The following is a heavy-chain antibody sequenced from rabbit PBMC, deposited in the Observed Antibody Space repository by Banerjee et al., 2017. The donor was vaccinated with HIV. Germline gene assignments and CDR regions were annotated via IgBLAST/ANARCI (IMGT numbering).Heavy chain of an antibody. Sequence: QQQLEESGGGLVQPEGSLTLTCKASGFDFSSSAMCWVRQAHGKGLEWIGYIVPIFGVTYYADWVNGRSTISSHNAQNTLYLQLNSLTAAVTATYFCVRSAGYGGYGHIDLWGPGTIVTVS. V-gene: IGHV1S47*01. J-gene: IGHJ4*01. CDR3: VRSAGYGGYGHIDL. D-gene: IGHD6-1*01. CDR1: GFDFSSSA. CDR2: IVPIFGVT.